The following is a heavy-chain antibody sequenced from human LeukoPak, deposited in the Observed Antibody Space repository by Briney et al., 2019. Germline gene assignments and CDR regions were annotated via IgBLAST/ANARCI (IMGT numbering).Heavy chain of an antibody. Sequence: PSETLSLTCTVSGGSISSGGYYWSWIRQHPGKGLEWIGYIYYSGSTNYNPSLKSRVTISVDKSKNQFSLKLGSVTAADTAVYYCARVSVLVVRGVIITRGVEDYWGQGTLVTVSS. D-gene: IGHD3-10*01. J-gene: IGHJ4*02. CDR1: GGSISSGGYY. CDR2: IYYSGST. V-gene: IGHV4-31*03. CDR3: ARVSVLVVRGVIITRGVEDY.